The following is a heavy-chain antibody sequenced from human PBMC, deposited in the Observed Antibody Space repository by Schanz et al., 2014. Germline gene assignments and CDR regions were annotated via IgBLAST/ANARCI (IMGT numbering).Heavy chain of an antibody. J-gene: IGHJ4*02. CDR2: ISWNSGSV. CDR3: ARGRRGDCRRTSCTYYFDY. D-gene: IGHD2-2*01. CDR1: GFTFDNYA. V-gene: IGHV3-9*01. Sequence: EVQLVESGGGLVQPGRSLRLSCAASGFTFDNYAMHWVRQAPGKGLEWVSSISWNSGSVAYADSVKGRFTISRENGKNSLYLQMNSLRAGDTAVYYCARGRRGDCRRTSCTYYFDYWGQGTLVTVSS.